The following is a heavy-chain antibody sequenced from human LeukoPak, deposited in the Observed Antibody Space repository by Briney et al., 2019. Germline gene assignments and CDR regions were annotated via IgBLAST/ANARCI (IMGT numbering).Heavy chain of an antibody. Sequence: GGSLRLSCAASGFTFDDYAMHWVRQAPGKGLEWVSGISWNSGSIGYADSVKGRFTISRDNSKNTLYLQMNSLRAEDTAVYYCAIRMTPFDYWGQGTLVTVSS. CDR1: GFTFDDYA. D-gene: IGHD2-15*01. J-gene: IGHJ4*02. CDR3: AIRMTPFDY. V-gene: IGHV3-9*01. CDR2: ISWNSGSI.